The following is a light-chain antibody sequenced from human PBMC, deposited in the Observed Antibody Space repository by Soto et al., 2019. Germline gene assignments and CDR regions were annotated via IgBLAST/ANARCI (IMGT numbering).Light chain of an antibody. CDR2: GAS. CDR1: QSVSSSY. V-gene: IGKV3-20*01. Sequence: EIVLTQSPGTLSLSPGERATLSCRASQSVSSSYLAWYQQKPGQAPRLLIYGASSRATGIPDRFSGSWSGTAFTLTISRLEPEDFAVYDCQQYGSSHTFGQGTKLEIK. CDR3: QQYGSSHT. J-gene: IGKJ2*01.